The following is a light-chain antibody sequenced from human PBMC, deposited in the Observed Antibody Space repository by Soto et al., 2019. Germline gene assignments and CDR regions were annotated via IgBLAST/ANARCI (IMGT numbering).Light chain of an antibody. CDR2: GNW. CDR1: RSNIGAGYD. Sequence: QSVLTRPHSVSGAPGQRVTISCTGSRSNIGAGYDVHWFQLLPGPAPKLLIFGNWNRPSGVPDRFSGSKSGTSASLAITGLQAEDEDDYYCQSDDSTLRSRVFGGGTKLTVL. V-gene: IGLV1-40*01. J-gene: IGLJ2*01. CDR3: QSDDSTLRSRV.